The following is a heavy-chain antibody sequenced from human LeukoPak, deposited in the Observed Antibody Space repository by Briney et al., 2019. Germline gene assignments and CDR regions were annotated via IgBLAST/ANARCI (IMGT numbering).Heavy chain of an antibody. CDR1: GGSISSGGYY. CDR2: IYHSGST. D-gene: IGHD3-22*01. V-gene: IGHV4-30-2*01. Sequence: SETLSLTCTVSGGSISSGGYYWSWIRQPPGKGLEWIGYIYHSGSTYYNPSLKSRVTISVDRSKNQFSLKLSSVTAADTAVYYCARGFDRSGYLFDYWGQGTLVTVSS. CDR3: ARGFDRSGYLFDY. J-gene: IGHJ4*02.